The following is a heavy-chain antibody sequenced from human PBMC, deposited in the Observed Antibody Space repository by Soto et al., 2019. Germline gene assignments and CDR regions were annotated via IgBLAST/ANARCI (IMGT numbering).Heavy chain of an antibody. D-gene: IGHD4-4*01. V-gene: IGHV3-7*03. CDR3: ASHPPRGDYSKYATTY. Sequence: EVQLVESGGGLVQPGGSLRLSCVVSGLTFSRYWMSWVRQAPGKGLEWMANIKEDGSEKYYVDSVKGRFTNSRDNARNSFYLQMNSLRAEDTAVYYCASHPPRGDYSKYATTYWGQGSLVTVSS. CDR1: GLTFSRYW. CDR2: IKEDGSEK. J-gene: IGHJ4*02.